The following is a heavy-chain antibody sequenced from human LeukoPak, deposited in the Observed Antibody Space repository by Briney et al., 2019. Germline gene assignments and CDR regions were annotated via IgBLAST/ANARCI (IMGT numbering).Heavy chain of an antibody. Sequence: GGSLRLSCAASGFTFSSSAMSWVRLAPGKGLEWVSGISGSDGSTYYADSVKGRFTISRDNSKNTLYLQMNSLRAEDTAVYYCAKELAALPYYYYYMDVWGKGTTVTVSS. D-gene: IGHD6-6*01. CDR2: ISGSDGST. CDR1: GFTFSSSA. CDR3: AKELAALPYYYYYMDV. V-gene: IGHV3-23*01. J-gene: IGHJ6*03.